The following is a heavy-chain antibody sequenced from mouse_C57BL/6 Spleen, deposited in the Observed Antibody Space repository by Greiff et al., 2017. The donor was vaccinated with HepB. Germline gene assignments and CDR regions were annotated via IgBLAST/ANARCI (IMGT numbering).Heavy chain of an antibody. CDR2: INPSSGYT. J-gene: IGHJ4*01. D-gene: IGHD1-2*01. CDR1: GYTFTSYT. Sequence: QVQLKESGAELARPGASVKMSCKASGYTFTSYTMHWVKQRPGQGLEWIGYINPSSGYTKYNQKFKDKATLTADKSSSTAYMQLSSLTSEDSAVYYCARDEISYGYYYAMDYWGQGTSVTVSS. CDR3: ARDEISYGYYYAMDY. V-gene: IGHV1-4*01.